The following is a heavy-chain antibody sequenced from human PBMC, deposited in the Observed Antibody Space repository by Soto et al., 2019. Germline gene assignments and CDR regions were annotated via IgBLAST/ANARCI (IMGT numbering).Heavy chain of an antibody. D-gene: IGHD4-4*01. CDR3: ARDHYSNYGAGPDYYGMDV. J-gene: IGHJ6*02. CDR1: GYTFTGYY. V-gene: IGHV1-2*02. Sequence: ASVKVSCKXSGYTFTGYYMHWVRQAPGQGLEWMGWINPNSGGTNYAQKFQGRVTMTRDTSISTAHMELSRLRSDDTAVYYCARDHYSNYGAGPDYYGMDVWGQGTTVTVSS. CDR2: INPNSGGT.